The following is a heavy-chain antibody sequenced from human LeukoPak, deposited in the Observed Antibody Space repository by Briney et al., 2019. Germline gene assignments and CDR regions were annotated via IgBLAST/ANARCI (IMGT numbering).Heavy chain of an antibody. J-gene: IGHJ3*02. CDR2: IYPGDSDT. D-gene: IGHD3-22*01. Sequence: GESLKISCNGSGFSFTSYWIGWVRQMPGKGLEWMGIIYPGDSDTRYSPSFQGQVTISADKSISTAYLQWSSLKASDTAMYYCARHYYYDSSGSYAIDIWGQGTMVTVSS. CDR3: ARHYYYDSSGSYAIDI. V-gene: IGHV5-51*01. CDR1: GFSFTSYW.